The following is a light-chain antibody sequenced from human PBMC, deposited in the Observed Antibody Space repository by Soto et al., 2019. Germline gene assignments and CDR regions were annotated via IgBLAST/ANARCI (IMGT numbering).Light chain of an antibody. CDR1: SSNIGSNT. CDR2: SNN. V-gene: IGLV1-44*01. CDR3: AAWDDSRNPVV. Sequence: QSVLTQPPSASGTPGQRVTISCSGGSSNIGSNTVNWYQQLPGTAPNLLIYSNNQRPSGVPDRFSGSKSGTSASLAISGLQSEDEADYYCAAWDDSRNPVVFGGGTKLTVL. J-gene: IGLJ2*01.